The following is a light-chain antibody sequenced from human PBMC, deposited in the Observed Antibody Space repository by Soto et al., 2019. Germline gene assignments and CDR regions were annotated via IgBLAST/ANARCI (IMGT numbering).Light chain of an antibody. CDR1: SSDVGGYNY. J-gene: IGLJ1*01. CDR2: EVD. Sequence: QSALTQPASVSGSPGQSITISCTGTSSDVGGYNYVSWYQQHPGKAPKLMIYEVDNRPSGISARFSGSKSGNTASLTISGLQAEDEADYYCVSFAGGTYVFGTGTKLTVL. CDR3: VSFAGGTYV. V-gene: IGLV2-14*01.